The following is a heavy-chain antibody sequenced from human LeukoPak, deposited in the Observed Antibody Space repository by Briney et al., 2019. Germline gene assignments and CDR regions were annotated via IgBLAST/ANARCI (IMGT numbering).Heavy chain of an antibody. V-gene: IGHV4-39*07. CDR1: GGSITSSSDY. CDR2: IYYSGST. CDR3: ARLLWFGESHYYMDV. J-gene: IGHJ6*03. Sequence: SETLSLTCTVSGGSITSSSDYWGWIRQTPQKGLEWFGTIYYSGSTDYNPSLKSRVTISVDTSKNQFSLKLSSVTAADTAVYYCARLLWFGESHYYMDVWGKGTTVTISS. D-gene: IGHD3-10*01.